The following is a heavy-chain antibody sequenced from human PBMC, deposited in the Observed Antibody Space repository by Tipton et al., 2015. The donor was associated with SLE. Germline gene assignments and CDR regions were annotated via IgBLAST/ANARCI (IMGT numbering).Heavy chain of an antibody. J-gene: IGHJ6*02. CDR3: ARDRRFGELFHYYYGMDV. D-gene: IGHD3-10*01. V-gene: IGHV3-7*03. CDR1: GFTFSSYW. CDR2: IKQDGSEK. Sequence: SLRLSCAASGFTFSSYWMSWVRQAPGKGLEWVANIKQDGSEKYYVDSVKGRFTISRDNAKNSLYLQMNSLRAEDTAVYYCARDRRFGELFHYYYGMDVWGQGTTVTVSS.